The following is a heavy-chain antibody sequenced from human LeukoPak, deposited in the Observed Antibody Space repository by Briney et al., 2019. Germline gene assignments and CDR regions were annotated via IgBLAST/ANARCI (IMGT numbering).Heavy chain of an antibody. V-gene: IGHV3-23*01. D-gene: IGHD3-9*01. CDR2: ISGSGGST. J-gene: IGHJ4*02. CDR1: GFTVITND. CDR3: AKGAGSILRYFDWLLLN. Sequence: GGSLRLSCAASGFTVITNDMTWVRQAPGKGLEWVSAISGSGGSTYYADSVKGRFTISRDNSKNTLYLQMNSLRAEDTAVYYCAKGAGSILRYFDWLLLNWGQGTLVTVSS.